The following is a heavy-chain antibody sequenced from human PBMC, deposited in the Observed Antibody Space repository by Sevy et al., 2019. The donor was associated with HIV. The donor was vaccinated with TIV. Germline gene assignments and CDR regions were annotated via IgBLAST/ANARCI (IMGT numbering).Heavy chain of an antibody. CDR1: GGSFSCYY. J-gene: IGHJ6*02. CDR3: ARGLGYCSSTSCYPAVYYYYYGMDV. CDR2: INHSRST. D-gene: IGHD2-2*01. V-gene: IGHV4-34*01. Sequence: SETLSLTCAVYGGSFSCYYWSWIRQPPGKGLEWIGEINHSRSTNYNPSLKSRVTISVDTSKNQFSLKLSSVTAADTAVYYCARGLGYCSSTSCYPAVYYYYYGMDVWGQGTTVTVSS.